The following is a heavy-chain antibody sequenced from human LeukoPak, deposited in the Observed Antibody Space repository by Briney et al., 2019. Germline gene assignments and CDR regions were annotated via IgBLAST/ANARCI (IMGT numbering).Heavy chain of an antibody. CDR2: IYYRAHT. D-gene: IGHD2-15*01. Sequence: PAETLSLTCTVSGGSISSSSDYWGWSRQPPGKVGEWYGSIYYRAHTYYIPSLKSRVTISIDTSKNPFSLKLSSVSAADTAVYYCASGASCSALCLGNYWGQGTLVTVSS. J-gene: IGHJ4*02. CDR1: GGSISSSSDY. CDR3: ASGASCSALCLGNY. V-gene: IGHV4-39*01.